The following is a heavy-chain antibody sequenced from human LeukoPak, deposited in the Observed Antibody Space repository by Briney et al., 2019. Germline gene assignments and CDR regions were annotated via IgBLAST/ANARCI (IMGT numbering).Heavy chain of an antibody. J-gene: IGHJ4*02. D-gene: IGHD2-15*01. V-gene: IGHV1-46*01. CDR3: ARNSGSGFDY. Sequence: GASVKVSCKASGYTFTSYYIVWVRQAPGQGLEWMGRIDPGGGSTSYAQKFQGRVTMTRGTSTSTGYMELSSLISEDTAVYYCARNSGSGFDYWGQGTLVTVSS. CDR2: IDPGGGST. CDR1: GYTFTSYY.